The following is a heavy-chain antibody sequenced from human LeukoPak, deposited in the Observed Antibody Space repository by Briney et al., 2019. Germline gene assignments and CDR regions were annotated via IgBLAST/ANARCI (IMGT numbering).Heavy chain of an antibody. CDR2: IYYTWSP. CDR3: ATPDSSAYYYLY. D-gene: IGHD3-22*01. J-gene: IGHJ4*02. Sequence: SETLSLIWTVSGSSISSSSYYWGWIRQPPGKGLEWIGNIYYTWSPYYNPSLKSRVTISVDTSKNQFSLKLSSVTAADTAVYYCATPDSSAYYYLYWGQGTLVTVSS. V-gene: IGHV4-39*01. CDR1: GSSISSSSYY.